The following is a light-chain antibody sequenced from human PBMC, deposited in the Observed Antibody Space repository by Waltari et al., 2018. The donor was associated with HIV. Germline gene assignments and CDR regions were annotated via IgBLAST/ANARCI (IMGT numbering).Light chain of an antibody. CDR1: SPDLGRYYF. CDR3: CSYASSSTLV. V-gene: IGLV2-23*02. CDR2: EVS. Sequence: QSALTQPASVSGSPGQSITISCTGTSPDLGRYYFVSWYKQHPGIAPQLMIYEVSTRPSGVYTRFSGSKSGNTASLTISGLQAEDEADYYCCSYASSSTLVFGAGTKVTVL. J-gene: IGLJ1*01.